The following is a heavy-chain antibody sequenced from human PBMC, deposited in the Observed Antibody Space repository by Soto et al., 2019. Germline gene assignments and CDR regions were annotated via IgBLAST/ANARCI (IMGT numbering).Heavy chain of an antibody. CDR3: ARVRTGPEPDAFDI. J-gene: IGHJ3*02. D-gene: IGHD1-26*01. Sequence: GGSLRLSCAASGFTVSSNYMSWVHQAPGKGLEWVSVIYSGGSTYYADSVKGRFTISRHNSKNTLYLQMNSLRAEDTAVYYCARVRTGPEPDAFDILGQGTMVTVSS. V-gene: IGHV3-53*04. CDR1: GFTVSSNY. CDR2: IYSGGST.